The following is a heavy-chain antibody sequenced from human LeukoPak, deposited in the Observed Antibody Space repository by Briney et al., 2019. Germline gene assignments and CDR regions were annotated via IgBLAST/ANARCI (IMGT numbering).Heavy chain of an antibody. D-gene: IGHD1-14*01. CDR3: ARGRRRWFDP. Sequence: SETLSLTCAVSDDSFSSHYWTWIRQPPGKGLEWIGYISYIGSTNYNPSLKSRVTISIDTSKNQFSLKLSSVTAADTAVYYCARGRRRWFDPWGQGTLVTVSS. J-gene: IGHJ5*02. CDR1: DDSFSSHY. CDR2: ISYIGST. V-gene: IGHV4-59*11.